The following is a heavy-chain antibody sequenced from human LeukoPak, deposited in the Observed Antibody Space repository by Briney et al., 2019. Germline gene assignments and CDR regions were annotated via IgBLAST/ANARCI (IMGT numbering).Heavy chain of an antibody. CDR3: ARDGYYDFWSGYSRSLYYCYYGMDG. CDR2: INPSGGST. Sequence: ASVKVSCKSSVYTFTSYYMHWVRQPPAQGLELMGIINPSGGSTSYAQKFQGRVTMTRDTSTGTVYMELSSLRSEDTALYYCARDGYYDFWSGYSRSLYYCYYGMDGWGQETTVTVSS. J-gene: IGHJ6*02. D-gene: IGHD3-3*01. V-gene: IGHV1-46*01. CDR1: VYTFTSYY.